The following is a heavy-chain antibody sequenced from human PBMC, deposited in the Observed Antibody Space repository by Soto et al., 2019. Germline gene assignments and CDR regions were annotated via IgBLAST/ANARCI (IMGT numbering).Heavy chain of an antibody. D-gene: IGHD3-16*02. V-gene: IGHV4-34*01. CDR3: ARDKDEYVWGSYRFLRYFDY. Sequence: SETLSLTCAVYGGSFSGYYWSWIRQPPGKGLEWIGEINHSGSTNYNPSLKSRVTISVDTSKNQFSLKLSSVTAADKAVYYCARDKDEYVWGSYRFLRYFDYWGQGTLVTVSS. J-gene: IGHJ4*02. CDR2: INHSGST. CDR1: GGSFSGYY.